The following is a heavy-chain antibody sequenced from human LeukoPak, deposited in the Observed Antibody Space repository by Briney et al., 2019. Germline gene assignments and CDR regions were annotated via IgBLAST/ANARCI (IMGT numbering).Heavy chain of an antibody. V-gene: IGHV3-48*03. CDR3: ARDFPYYYDISGYYFDY. CDR2: INLRGSKV. J-gene: IGHJ4*02. Sequence: EMNWVRQAPGKGLDWVAYINLRGSKVYYADSVKGRFIISRDNAKNSLYLQMNSLRAEGTAVYYCARDFPYYYDISGYYFDYWGQGTLVTVSS. D-gene: IGHD3-22*01.